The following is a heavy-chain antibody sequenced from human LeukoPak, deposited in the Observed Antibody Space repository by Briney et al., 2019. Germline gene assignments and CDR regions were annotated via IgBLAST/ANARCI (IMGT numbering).Heavy chain of an antibody. CDR1: GFTFSDYY. D-gene: IGHD3-16*01. CDR3: ARDAFSAYEVDS. CDR2: ISGSGTTT. J-gene: IGHJ5*01. V-gene: IGHV3-11*04. Sequence: PGGSLRLSCAASGFTFSDYYMSWIRQAPGKGLEWLSYISGSGTTTYYAASVKGRFTISRDNAKNALYLQMNSLRTEDTAVYYCARDAFSAYEVDSWGQGTLVTVTS.